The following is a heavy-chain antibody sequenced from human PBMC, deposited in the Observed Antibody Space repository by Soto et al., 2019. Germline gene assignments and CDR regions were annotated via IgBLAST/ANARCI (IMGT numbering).Heavy chain of an antibody. D-gene: IGHD2-2*01. Sequence: QVQLQESGPGLVKPSQTLSLTCTVSGGSISSGGYYWSWIRQHPGKGLEWIGYIYYSGSTNYNPSPKSRVTISLNTSKKQFSLKQSSVTAADTAVYYCARGYCSSTSCFDPWGQGTLVTVSS. CDR1: GGSISSGGYY. J-gene: IGHJ5*02. CDR3: ARGYCSSTSCFDP. CDR2: IYYSGST. V-gene: IGHV4-31*03.